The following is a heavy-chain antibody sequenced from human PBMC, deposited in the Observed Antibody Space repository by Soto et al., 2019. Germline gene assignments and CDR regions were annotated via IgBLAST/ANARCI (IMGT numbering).Heavy chain of an antibody. D-gene: IGHD2-21*01. J-gene: IGHJ6*02. CDR3: AASCVGCGGLNYYRMDV. CDR1: GGSISSYY. CDR2: IYYSGTT. Sequence: PSETLSLTCTVSGGSISSYYWSWIRQPPGKGLEWIGYIYYSGTTYYNPSLKSRVTISVDTSKNQFSLKLSSVTAADTAVYYCAASCVGCGGLNYYRMDVWGQGTPVTVSS. V-gene: IGHV4-59*06.